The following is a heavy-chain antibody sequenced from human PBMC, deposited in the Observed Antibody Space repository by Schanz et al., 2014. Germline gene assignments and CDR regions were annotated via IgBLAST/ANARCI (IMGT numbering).Heavy chain of an antibody. D-gene: IGHD2-2*01. CDR2: IWYDGSNK. CDR1: GFTFSSYG. J-gene: IGHJ3*01. Sequence: QVQLVESGGGVVQPGRSLRLSCAASGFTFSSYGMHWVRQAPGKGLEWGAVIWYDGSNKYYADSVKGRFTISRDNSKITMFLQRNRLRAEDTYEYYSARGHSTESDCSAGPAIDDWGQGTMVTVSS. V-gene: IGHV3-33*01. CDR3: ARGHSTESDCSAGPAIDD.